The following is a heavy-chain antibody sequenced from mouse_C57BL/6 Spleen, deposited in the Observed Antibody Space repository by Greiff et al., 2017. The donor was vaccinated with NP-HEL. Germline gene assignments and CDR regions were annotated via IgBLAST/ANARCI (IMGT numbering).Heavy chain of an antibody. D-gene: IGHD1-1*01. CDR2: IYPRSGNT. J-gene: IGHJ2*01. Sequence: QVQLQQSGAELARPGASVKLSCKASGYTFTSYGISWVKQRPGQGLEWIGEIYPRSGNTYYNEKFKGKATLTADTSSSTAYMELRSLTSEDSAVYFCARGGTVVDHFDYWGQGTTLTVSS. CDR3: ARGGTVVDHFDY. V-gene: IGHV1-81*01. CDR1: GYTFTSYG.